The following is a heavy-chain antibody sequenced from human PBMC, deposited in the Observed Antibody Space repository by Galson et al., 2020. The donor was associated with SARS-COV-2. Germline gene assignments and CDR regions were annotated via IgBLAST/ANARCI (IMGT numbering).Heavy chain of an antibody. CDR3: ARDLPRRSGWGVSYYYGMDV. J-gene: IGHJ6*02. CDR2: IHPSGGST. V-gene: IGHV1-46*01. CDR1: GYTFTSYY. Sequence: ASVQVSCKASGYTFTSYYMHWVRQAPGQGLEWMGIIHPSGGSTSYAQKFQGRVTMTRDTSTSTVYMELSSLRSEDTAVYYCARDLPRRSGWGVSYYYGMDVWGQGTTVAVSS. D-gene: IGHD6-19*01.